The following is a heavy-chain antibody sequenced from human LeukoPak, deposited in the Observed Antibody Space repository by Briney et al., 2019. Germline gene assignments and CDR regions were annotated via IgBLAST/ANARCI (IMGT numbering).Heavy chain of an antibody. V-gene: IGHV3-21*01. CDR1: AXTFSSNS. Sequence: GYLRLSWAASAXTFSSNSMDWVRPAPGKGLEWVLSISSSSRNIYYADSVKGRFTISRDNAKNSLYLQTNSLRAEETAVYYCARDQSGYCSGGSGYSGQLDYWGQGTLVTVSS. CDR3: ARDQSGYCSGGSGYSGQLDY. J-gene: IGHJ4*02. D-gene: IGHD2-15*01. CDR2: ISSSSRNI.